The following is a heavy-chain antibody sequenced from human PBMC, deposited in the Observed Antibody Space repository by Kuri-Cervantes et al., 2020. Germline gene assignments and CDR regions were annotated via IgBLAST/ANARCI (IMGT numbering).Heavy chain of an antibody. J-gene: IGHJ3*02. CDR3: ARGARGYYDSVGHGAFDI. Sequence: GGSLRLSCAASGFTVSSNYMSWVRQAPGKGLEWVSVIYSCGSTYYADSVKGRFTISRDNSKNTLYLQMGSLRAEDIAVYYCARGARGYYDSVGHGAFDIWGQGTMVTVSS. CDR1: GFTVSSNY. V-gene: IGHV3-66*03. D-gene: IGHD3-22*01. CDR2: IYSCGST.